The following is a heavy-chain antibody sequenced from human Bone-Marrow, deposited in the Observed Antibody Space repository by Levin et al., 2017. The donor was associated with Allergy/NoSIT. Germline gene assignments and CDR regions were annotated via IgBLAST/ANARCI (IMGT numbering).Heavy chain of an antibody. CDR2: IYYNGVT. Sequence: SETLSLTCTVSGASITNGGYFWSWIRQHPGKGLEWIGYIYYNGVTSYNPSLNSRFAMSVDTPMNQFSLTLSSVSPADTAVYYCARVTRGGHYYGSGTYYLDPWGQGTLVIVSS. J-gene: IGHJ5*02. D-gene: IGHD3-10*01. CDR3: ARVTRGGHYYGSGTYYLDP. V-gene: IGHV4-31*03. CDR1: GASITNGGYF.